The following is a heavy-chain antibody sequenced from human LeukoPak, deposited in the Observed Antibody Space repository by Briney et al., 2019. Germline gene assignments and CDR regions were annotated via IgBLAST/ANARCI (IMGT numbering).Heavy chain of an antibody. Sequence: ASVKVSCKTSGYTFTRYYIQWVRQAPGQGLEWMGWINPNSGGASYVQKFQGRVTMATDKSRSTAYREMSSMSLDDTAVYYCAGDSGDYYGGRGGGEEAFDIWGQGTMVTVSS. D-gene: IGHD2-21*01. CDR1: GYTFTRYY. CDR3: AGDSGDYYGGRGGGEEAFDI. CDR2: INPNSGGA. J-gene: IGHJ3*02. V-gene: IGHV1-2*02.